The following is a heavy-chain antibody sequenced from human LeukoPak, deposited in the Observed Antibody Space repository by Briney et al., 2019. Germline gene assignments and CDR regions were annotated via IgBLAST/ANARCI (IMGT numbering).Heavy chain of an antibody. CDR3: AGDTQYSSSWYGFDY. J-gene: IGHJ4*02. D-gene: IGHD6-13*01. CDR2: ISAYNGNT. Sequence: ASVKVSCKASGYTFTSYGISWVRQAPGQGLEWMGWISAYNGNTNYAQKLQGRVTMTTDTSTSTAYMELRSLRSDDTAVYYCAGDTQYSSSWYGFDYWGQGTLVTVSS. CDR1: GYTFTSYG. V-gene: IGHV1-18*01.